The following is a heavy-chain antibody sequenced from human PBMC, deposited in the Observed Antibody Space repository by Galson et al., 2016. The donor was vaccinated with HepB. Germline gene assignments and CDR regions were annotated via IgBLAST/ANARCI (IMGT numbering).Heavy chain of an antibody. J-gene: IGHJ4*02. Sequence: SLRLSCAASGFTVSTNYMSWVRQAPGKGLEWVANINQDGSEKSYVDSVKGRFTISRDNAKNSLYLHMNSLRAEDAALYYCVRDLDYWGQGTLVTVSS. CDR1: GFTVSTNY. CDR3: VRDLDY. CDR2: INQDGSEK. V-gene: IGHV3-7*01.